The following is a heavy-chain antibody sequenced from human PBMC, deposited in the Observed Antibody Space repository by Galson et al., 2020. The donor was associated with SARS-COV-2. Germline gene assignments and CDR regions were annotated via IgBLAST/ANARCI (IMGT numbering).Heavy chain of an antibody. Sequence: GESLKISCVASGFTFSSYAMSWVRQAPGKGLEWVSAISGSGGSTYYADSVKGRFTISRDNSKNTLYLQMNSLRAEDTAVYYCAKGYSPDYWGQGTLVTVSS. V-gene: IGHV3-23*01. J-gene: IGHJ4*02. CDR3: AKGYSPDY. D-gene: IGHD1-26*01. CDR2: ISGSGGST. CDR1: GFTFSSYA.